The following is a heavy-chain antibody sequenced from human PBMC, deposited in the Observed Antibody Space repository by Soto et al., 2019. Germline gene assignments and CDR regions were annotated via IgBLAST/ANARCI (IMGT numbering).Heavy chain of an antibody. CDR2: INHNGRT. J-gene: IGHJ4*02. D-gene: IGHD4-17*01. V-gene: IGHV4-34*01. CDR1: GGSFSGYY. CDR3: AREKGDYPKQLDY. Sequence: SETLSLTCAVYGGSFSGYYWSWIRQPPGKGLEWIGEINHNGRTNYNPTLKSRVTISVDTSKNQFSLKLSSVTAADTAVYYCAREKGDYPKQLDYWGQGTLVTVSS.